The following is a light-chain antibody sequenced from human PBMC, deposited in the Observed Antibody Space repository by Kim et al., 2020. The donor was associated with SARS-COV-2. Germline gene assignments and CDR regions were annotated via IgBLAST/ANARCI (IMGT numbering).Light chain of an antibody. CDR1: ESVSSY. V-gene: IGKV1-8*01. Sequence: ASTGERVTITCRASESVSSYLAWYQQKPGRAPDLLIYGASTLQRGVPSRFSGSGSGTEFSLTIRYLQSEDFATYHCQHYYTYPFTFGPGTKVDIK. J-gene: IGKJ3*01. CDR3: QHYYTYPFT. CDR2: GAS.